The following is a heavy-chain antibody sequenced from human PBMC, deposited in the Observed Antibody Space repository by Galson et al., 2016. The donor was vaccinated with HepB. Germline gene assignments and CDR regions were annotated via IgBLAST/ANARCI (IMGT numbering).Heavy chain of an antibody. D-gene: IGHD2/OR15-2a*01. V-gene: IGHV3-23*01. Sequence: SLRLSCAASGFTFSSYAMSWVRQAPGKGLEWVSGISGSGGSTYYADSVKGRFTISRDNSKNTLYLQMNSLRADDTAVYYCSLSTTSSDYFDYWGQGTLVTVSP. CDR2: ISGSGGST. J-gene: IGHJ4*02. CDR3: SLSTTSSDYFDY. CDR1: GFTFSSYA.